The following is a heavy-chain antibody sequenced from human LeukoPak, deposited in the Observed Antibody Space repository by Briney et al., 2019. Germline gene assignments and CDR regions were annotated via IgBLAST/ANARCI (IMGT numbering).Heavy chain of an antibody. D-gene: IGHD4-17*01. J-gene: IGHJ6*02. Sequence: ASVKVSCKASGYTSTSYGISWVRQAPGQGLEWMGWISAYNGNTNYAQKLQGRVTMTTDTSTSTAYMELRSLRSDDTAVYYCARRGTTDYYYYGMDVWGQGTTVTVSS. CDR2: ISAYNGNT. V-gene: IGHV1-18*01. CDR1: GYTSTSYG. CDR3: ARRGTTDYYYYGMDV.